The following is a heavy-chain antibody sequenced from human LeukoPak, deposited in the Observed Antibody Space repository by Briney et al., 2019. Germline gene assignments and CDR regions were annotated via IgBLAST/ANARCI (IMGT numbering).Heavy chain of an antibody. CDR3: AKEGYNWNDGGYFDY. Sequence: PGGSLRLSCAASGFTFSSYAMSWVRQAPGKGLERVSAISGSGGSTYYADSVKGRFTISRDNSKNTLYLQMNSLRAEDTAVYYCAKEGYNWNDGGYFDYWGQGTLVTVSS. V-gene: IGHV3-23*01. CDR1: GFTFSSYA. CDR2: ISGSGGST. J-gene: IGHJ4*02. D-gene: IGHD1-20*01.